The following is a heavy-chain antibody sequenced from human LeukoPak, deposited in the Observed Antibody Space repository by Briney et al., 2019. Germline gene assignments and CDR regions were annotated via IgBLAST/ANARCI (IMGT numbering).Heavy chain of an antibody. CDR3: AKDGGRGIAAAGTRAFGY. J-gene: IGHJ4*02. V-gene: IGHV3-74*01. Sequence: GGSLRLSCAASGFTFNNYWMHWVRQAPGKGLVWVSRIRHDAGVTTYADSVKGRFTISRDNAKNTLYLQMNSLRAEDTAVYYCAKDGGRGIAAAGTRAFGYWGQGTLVTVSS. CDR2: IRHDAGVT. D-gene: IGHD6-13*01. CDR1: GFTFNNYW.